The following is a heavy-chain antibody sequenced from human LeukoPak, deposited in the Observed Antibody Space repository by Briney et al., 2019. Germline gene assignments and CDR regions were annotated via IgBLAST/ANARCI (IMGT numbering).Heavy chain of an antibody. J-gene: IGHJ4*02. D-gene: IGHD3-16*01. Sequence: GGALRLSCADPGFTFRGFVMSWVPPAPGKGLEWVSAIIGSGGSTYSADSVKGRYTLSSDNSKNTLYLQMNGLRDEDTAVYYCAKFEFGFWGQGTLVTVSS. CDR3: AKFEFGF. V-gene: IGHV3-23*01. CDR2: IIGSGGST. CDR1: GFTFRGFV.